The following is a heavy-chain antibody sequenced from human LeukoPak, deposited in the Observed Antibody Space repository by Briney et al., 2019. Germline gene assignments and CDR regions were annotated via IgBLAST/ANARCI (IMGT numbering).Heavy chain of an antibody. D-gene: IGHD6-19*01. CDR1: GGSISSYY. CDR2: IYTSGST. V-gene: IGHV4-4*07. J-gene: IGHJ4*02. Sequence: PAETLSLTCTVSGGSISSYYWSWIWQPAGKGLEWIGRIYTSGSTNYNPSLKSRVTMSVDTSKNQFSLKLSSVTTADTAVYYCARETVAASDYWGQGTLVTVSS. CDR3: ARETVAASDY.